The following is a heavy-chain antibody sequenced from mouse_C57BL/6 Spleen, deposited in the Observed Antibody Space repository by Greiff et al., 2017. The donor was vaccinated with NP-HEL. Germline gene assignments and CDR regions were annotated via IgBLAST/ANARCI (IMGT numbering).Heavy chain of an antibody. CDR1: GFTFSDYG. CDR3: ARNAEYYFDY. CDR2: ISRGSSTI. V-gene: IGHV5-17*01. Sequence: EVQRVESGGGLVKPGGSLKLSCAASGFTFSDYGMHWVRQAPEKGLEWVAYISRGSSTIYYADTVKGRFTISRDNAKNTLFLQLTSLRSEDTAMYYCARNAEYYFDYWGKGTTLTVSS. J-gene: IGHJ2*01.